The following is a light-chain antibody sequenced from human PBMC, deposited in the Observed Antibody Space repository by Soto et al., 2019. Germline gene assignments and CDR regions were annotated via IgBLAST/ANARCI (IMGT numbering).Light chain of an antibody. J-gene: IGKJ4*01. V-gene: IGKV1-5*03. CDR3: QHYNSYPLT. CDR2: KAS. Sequence: DIQMTQSPSTLSASVGDRVTITCRASQTISSWLAWYQQKPGKAPNLLIYKASSLESGVPSRFSGSGSGTESTLTISSLQPDDFATYYCQHYNSYPLTFGGGTKVEIK. CDR1: QTISSW.